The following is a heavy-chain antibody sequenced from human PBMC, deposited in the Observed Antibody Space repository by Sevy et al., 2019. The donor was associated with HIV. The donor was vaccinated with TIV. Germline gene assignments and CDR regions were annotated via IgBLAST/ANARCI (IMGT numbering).Heavy chain of an antibody. V-gene: IGHV3-33*01. D-gene: IGHD6-19*01. CDR2: IWYDGTNK. CDR3: AGKSIAVAGIGYYFHS. J-gene: IGHJ4*02. Sequence: GGSLRLSCAASGFTFNSYGMHWVRQAPGKGLEWVAVIWYDGTNKEYADSVKGRFTISRDNSKNTLYLQMNSLRAEDKAVYYCAGKSIAVAGIGYYFHSWGQGTLVTVSS. CDR1: GFTFNSYG.